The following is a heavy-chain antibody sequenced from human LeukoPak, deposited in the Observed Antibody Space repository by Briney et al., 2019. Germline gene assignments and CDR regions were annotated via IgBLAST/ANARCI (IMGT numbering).Heavy chain of an antibody. CDR3: ARVGSGYDFWSGYYSGIHYYYGMDV. CDR2: IWYDGSNK. J-gene: IGHJ6*02. V-gene: IGHV3-33*01. CDR1: GFTFSSYG. D-gene: IGHD3-3*01. Sequence: GGSLRLSCAASGFTFSSYGMHWVRQAPGKGLEWVAVIWYDGSNKYYADSVKGRFTISRDNSKNTLYLQMNSLRAEDTAVYYCARVGSGYDFWSGYYSGIHYYYGMDVWGQGTTVTVSS.